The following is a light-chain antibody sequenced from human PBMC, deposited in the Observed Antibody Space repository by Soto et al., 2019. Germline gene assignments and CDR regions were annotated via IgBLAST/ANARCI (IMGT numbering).Light chain of an antibody. Sequence: SVLTQTAAVSGSPGQSITISCSGTGSDVGNNNLVSWYQQHPGKAPKVMIYDVSKRPSGVSNRFSGSKSGNTASLTISGLQDEDEADYYCCSFGGTTTLYVFGTVTKVTVL. CDR3: CSFGGTTTLYV. CDR2: DVS. V-gene: IGLV2-23*02. J-gene: IGLJ1*01. CDR1: GSDVGNNNL.